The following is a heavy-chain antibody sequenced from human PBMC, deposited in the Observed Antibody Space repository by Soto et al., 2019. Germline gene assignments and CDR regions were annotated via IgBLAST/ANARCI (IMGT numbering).Heavy chain of an antibody. CDR1: GYTFTTYP. CDR2: INPANGDT. CDR3: ARKDYYGSGIYYFDY. V-gene: IGHV1-3*01. D-gene: IGHD3-10*01. J-gene: IGHJ4*02. Sequence: GASVKVSCKSSGYTFTTYPIHWVRQAPGQSLEWMGWINPANGDTGYSQNFQGRVTITGDTSARTAYMELSSLRSEDTAVYYCARKDYYGSGIYYFDYWGQGTLVTVS.